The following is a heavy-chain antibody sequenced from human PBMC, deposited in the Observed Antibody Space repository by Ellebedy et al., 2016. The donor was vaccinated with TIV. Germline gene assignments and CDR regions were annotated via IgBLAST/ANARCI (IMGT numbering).Heavy chain of an antibody. D-gene: IGHD6-13*01. V-gene: IGHV1-46*01. Sequence: AASVKVSCKASGYTFTNYYMHWVRQAPGQGLEWMGLLNPSAGSTSNAQKFQGRVTMTSDTSTNTVYMELSSLTSDDTAVYYCARDQQQLVIQNYYGLDVWGQGTTVTVSS. J-gene: IGHJ6*02. CDR2: LNPSAGST. CDR1: GYTFTNYY. CDR3: ARDQQQLVIQNYYGLDV.